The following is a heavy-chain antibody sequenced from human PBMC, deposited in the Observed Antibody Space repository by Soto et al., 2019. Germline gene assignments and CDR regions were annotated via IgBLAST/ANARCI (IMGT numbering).Heavy chain of an antibody. CDR1: GGTFSNHL. CDR2: IIQLFGTL. V-gene: IGHV1-69*08. D-gene: IGHD3-10*01. CDR3: ASGSLYGSGSYPVDY. J-gene: IGHJ4*01. Sequence: QVQLVQSGAEVKKPGSSVNVSCKASGGTFSNHLISWVRQAPGQGLEWMGTIIQLFGTLNYAQKLQGRVTLSADRSTSTAYMELSSLRSDDTAVYYCASGSLYGSGSYPVDYWGQGTLVTVSS.